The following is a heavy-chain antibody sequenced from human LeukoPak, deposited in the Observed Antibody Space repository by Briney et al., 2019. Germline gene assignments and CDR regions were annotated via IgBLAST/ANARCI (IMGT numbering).Heavy chain of an antibody. V-gene: IGHV4-31*03. CDR2: IYYSGST. CDR3: ARDMTHDSSGYYFRGFDY. Sequence: SETLSLTCTVSGCSITSGGYYESWIRQDPGKGLEWIGYIYYSGSTYYYPSLKSRVTISVDTSKNQFSLKLSSVTAADTAVYYCARDMTHDSSGYYFRGFDYWGQGTLVTVSS. CDR1: GCSITSGGYY. J-gene: IGHJ4*02. D-gene: IGHD3-22*01.